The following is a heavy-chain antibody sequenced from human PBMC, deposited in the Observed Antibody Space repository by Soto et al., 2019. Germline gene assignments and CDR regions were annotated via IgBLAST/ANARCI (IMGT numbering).Heavy chain of an antibody. CDR3: ARTGDWFEFDY. D-gene: IGHD3-9*01. V-gene: IGHV4-61*01. Sequence: SETLSLTCTVSGGSVSSGSYYWSWIRQPPGKGLEWIGYIYYSGSTNYNPSLKSRVTISVDTSKNQFSLKLSSVTAADTAVYYCARTGDWFEFDYWGQGTLVTVSS. CDR1: GGSVSSGSYY. J-gene: IGHJ4*02. CDR2: IYYSGST.